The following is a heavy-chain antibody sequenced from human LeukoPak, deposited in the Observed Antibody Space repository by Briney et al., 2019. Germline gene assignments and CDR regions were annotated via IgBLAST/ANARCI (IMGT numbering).Heavy chain of an antibody. V-gene: IGHV3-23*01. Sequence: QAGGSLRLSCAASGFTFSSYAMSWVRQAPGKGLEWVSAISGSGGSTYYADSVKGRFTISRDNSKNTLYLQMNSLRAEDTAVYYCAKDYYDSSGYWYYFDYWGQGTLVTVSS. CDR1: GFTFSSYA. CDR3: AKDYYDSSGYWYYFDY. D-gene: IGHD3-22*01. J-gene: IGHJ4*02. CDR2: ISGSGGST.